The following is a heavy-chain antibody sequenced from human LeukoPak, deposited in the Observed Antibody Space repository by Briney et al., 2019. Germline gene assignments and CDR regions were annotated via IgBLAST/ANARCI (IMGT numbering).Heavy chain of an antibody. Sequence: ASVKVSCKASGYTFTGYGISWVRQAPGQGLEWMGWISAYNGNTNYAQKLQGRVTMTTDTSTSTAYMELRSLRSDDTAVYYCARGDLRITMIVVVQLPPDYWGQGTLVTVSS. D-gene: IGHD3-22*01. CDR1: GYTFTGYG. CDR3: ARGDLRITMIVVVQLPPDY. V-gene: IGHV1-18*01. CDR2: ISAYNGNT. J-gene: IGHJ4*02.